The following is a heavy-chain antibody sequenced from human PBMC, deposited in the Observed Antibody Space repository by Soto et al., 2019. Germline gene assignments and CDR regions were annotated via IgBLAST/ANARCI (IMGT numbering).Heavy chain of an antibody. CDR1: GGSISSSSYY. V-gene: IGHV4-39*01. Sequence: SETLSLTCTVSGGSISSSSYYWGWIRQPPGKGLEWIGSIYYSGSTYYNPSLKSRVTISVDTSKNQFSLKLSYVTAADSAVYYCARLKRGYSYGDYWGQGTLVTVSS. D-gene: IGHD5-18*01. J-gene: IGHJ4*02. CDR3: ARLKRGYSYGDY. CDR2: IYYSGST.